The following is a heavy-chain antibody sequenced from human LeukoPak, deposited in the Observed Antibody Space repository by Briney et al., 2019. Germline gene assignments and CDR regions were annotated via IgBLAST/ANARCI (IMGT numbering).Heavy chain of an antibody. CDR3: ASHYYDSSGYYLLNY. CDR1: GCSISSSSYY. D-gene: IGHD3-22*01. CDR2: SYYSSST. J-gene: IGHJ4*02. Sequence: PSETLSLTCTVSGCSISSSSYYWGWIRQPPGKGLEWIGSSYYSSSTYYNPSLKSLVTISVDTSKNQFSLKLRSVTAADTAVYYCASHYYDSSGYYLLNYWGQGTLVTVSS. V-gene: IGHV4-39*01.